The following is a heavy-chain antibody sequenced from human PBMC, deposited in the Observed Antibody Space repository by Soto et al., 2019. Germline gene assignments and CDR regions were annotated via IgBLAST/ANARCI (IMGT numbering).Heavy chain of an antibody. Sequence: GGSLRLSXAASGFIFSNYAMSLVRQAPGKGLEWVSFISGSGSSTYYADSVKGRFTISRGNSKNTLYLQMNSLRAEDAPVYYCVREASSTGLHLDHWGRGTLVTVSS. J-gene: IGHJ4*02. D-gene: IGHD6-6*01. CDR3: VREASSTGLHLDH. V-gene: IGHV3-23*01. CDR1: GFIFSNYA. CDR2: ISGSGSST.